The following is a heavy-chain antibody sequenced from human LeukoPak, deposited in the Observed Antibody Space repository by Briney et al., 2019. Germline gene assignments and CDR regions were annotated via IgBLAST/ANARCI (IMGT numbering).Heavy chain of an antibody. V-gene: IGHV3-11*01. D-gene: IGHD3-3*01. J-gene: IGHJ6*02. CDR2: ISSSGSTI. CDR1: GFTFSDYY. Sequence: PGGSLRLSCAASGFTFSDYYMSWIRQAPGKGLEWVSYISSSGSTIYHADSVKGRFTISRDNAKNSLYLQMNSLRAEDTAVYYCARDKGATYYDFWSGYFNPVDYYYYGMDVWGQGTTVTVSS. CDR3: ARDKGATYYDFWSGYFNPVDYYYYGMDV.